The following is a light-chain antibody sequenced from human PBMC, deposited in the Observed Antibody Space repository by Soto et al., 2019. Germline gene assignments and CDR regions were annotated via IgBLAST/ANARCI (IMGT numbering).Light chain of an antibody. V-gene: IGKV3-20*01. CDR3: QQYGSSPWT. J-gene: IGKJ1*01. CDR1: RGVSANY. Sequence: ENLLTQSPGTLSLSPGEGATLSCRASRGVSANYLAWYQQKPGQAPTLLIYGASIRAAGIPDRFSGSGSGTDFTLIINRLEPEDFAVYYCQQYGSSPWTFGQGTKVDIK. CDR2: GAS.